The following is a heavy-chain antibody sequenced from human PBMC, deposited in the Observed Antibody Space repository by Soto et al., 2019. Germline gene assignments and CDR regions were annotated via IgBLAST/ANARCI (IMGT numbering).Heavy chain of an antibody. Sequence: GGSLRLSCSASGFAFSRYGIHWVRQAPGKGLQYVSTINHNGTSTYYADCVKDRFTISRDNSKNAVYLQMSSLRPDDTAVYYCLSANYYYASGTYYKTLDSWGQGTLVTVSS. CDR3: LSANYYYASGTYYKTLDS. J-gene: IGHJ4*02. CDR1: GFAFSRYG. CDR2: INHNGTST. D-gene: IGHD3-10*01. V-gene: IGHV3-64D*06.